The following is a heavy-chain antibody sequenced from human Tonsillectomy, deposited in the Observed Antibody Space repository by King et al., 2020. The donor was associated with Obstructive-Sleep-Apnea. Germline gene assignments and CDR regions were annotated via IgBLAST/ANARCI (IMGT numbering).Heavy chain of an antibody. Sequence: VQLVESGGGVVQPGRSLRLSCAASGFTFSSYGMHWVRQAPGKGLEWVAVIWFVGSNKYYADSVKGRFTISRANSKNTPYLQMNSLRAEDTAVYYCARERDVTAIFDYWGQGTLVTVSS. CDR1: GFTFSSYG. CDR2: IWFVGSNK. CDR3: ARERDVTAIFDY. D-gene: IGHD2-21*02. V-gene: IGHV3-33*01. J-gene: IGHJ4*02.